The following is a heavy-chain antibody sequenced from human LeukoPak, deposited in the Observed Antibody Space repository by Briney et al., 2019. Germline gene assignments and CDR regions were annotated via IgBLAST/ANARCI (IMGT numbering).Heavy chain of an antibody. V-gene: IGHV3-33*01. CDR3: ASTLYYYDGDAFDI. D-gene: IGHD3-22*01. Sequence: PGRSLRLSCAASGFTFSSYGMHWVCQAPGKGLEWVAVIWYDGSNKYYADSVKGRFTISRDNSKNTLYLQMNSLRAEDTAVYYCASTLYYYDGDAFDIWGQGTMVTVSS. CDR2: IWYDGSNK. CDR1: GFTFSSYG. J-gene: IGHJ3*02.